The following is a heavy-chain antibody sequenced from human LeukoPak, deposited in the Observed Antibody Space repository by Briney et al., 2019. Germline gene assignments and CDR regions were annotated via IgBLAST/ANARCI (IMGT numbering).Heavy chain of an antibody. CDR2: IYYSGRT. CDR3: ARDPDGGWLDY. Sequence: SETLSLTCTVSGGSVSSGGYYWSWIRQHPGRGLEWIGYIYYSGRTYCNPSLKSRVTISVDPSKNQFSLKLSSVTAADMAVYYCARDPDGGWLDYWGQGTLVTVSS. D-gene: IGHD6-19*01. J-gene: IGHJ4*02. V-gene: IGHV4-31*03. CDR1: GGSVSSGGYY.